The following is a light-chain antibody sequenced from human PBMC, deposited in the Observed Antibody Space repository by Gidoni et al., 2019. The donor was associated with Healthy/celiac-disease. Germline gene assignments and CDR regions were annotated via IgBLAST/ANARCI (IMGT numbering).Light chain of an antibody. CDR3: QAWDASIVV. V-gene: IGLV3-1*01. CDR2: QDT. J-gene: IGLJ2*01. CDR1: KLEDKY. Sequence: SYELTQPPSVSVSPGQTASITCSGDKLEDKYAFWYQQKPGQSPVLVIHQDTKRPAGIPERFSCSNSGNTATLTISGTQAMDEAAYYCQAWDASIVVFGGGTKLTVL.